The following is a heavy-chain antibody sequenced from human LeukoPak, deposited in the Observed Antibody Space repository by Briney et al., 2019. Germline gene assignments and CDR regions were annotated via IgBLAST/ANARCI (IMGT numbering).Heavy chain of an antibody. CDR2: ISSSGST. J-gene: IGHJ3*02. V-gene: IGHV4-39*07. CDR1: GGSISSSSYY. Sequence: PSETLSLTCTVSGGSISSSSYYWGWIRQPPGKGLEWIGRISSSGSTNYNPSLKSRVTISVDTSKNQFSLKLSSVTAADTAVYFCARGPYSYDSSGAFDIWGQGTMVTVSS. D-gene: IGHD3-22*01. CDR3: ARGPYSYDSSGAFDI.